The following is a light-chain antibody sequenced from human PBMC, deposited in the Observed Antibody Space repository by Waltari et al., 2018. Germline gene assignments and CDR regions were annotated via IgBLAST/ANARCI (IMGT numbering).Light chain of an antibody. V-gene: IGKV1-9*01. CDR1: QGISSY. Sequence: DIPLTQSPSFLSASVGDRVTIPCRASQGISSYLAWYQQKPGKAPKLLIYAASTLQSGVPSRFSGSGSGTEFTLTISSLQPEDFATYYCQQLNSYPRRFTFGPGTKVDIK. J-gene: IGKJ3*01. CDR2: AAS. CDR3: QQLNSYPRRFT.